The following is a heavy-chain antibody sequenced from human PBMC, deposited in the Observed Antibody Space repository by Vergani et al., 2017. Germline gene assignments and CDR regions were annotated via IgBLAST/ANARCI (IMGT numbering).Heavy chain of an antibody. CDR3: ARQKDYYMDV. CDR2: IYYSGTT. V-gene: IGHV4-31*03. CDR1: GAYVGSGGYY. Sequence: QVQLQESGPGLVKASQTLSLTCSVSGAYVGSGGYYWTWVPQGPGMGRDWTGYIYYSGTTYYNPSLESRLTISVDTSENHLSLNLTSVTDADTAVYYCARQKDYYMDVWGKGTTVTVS. J-gene: IGHJ6*03.